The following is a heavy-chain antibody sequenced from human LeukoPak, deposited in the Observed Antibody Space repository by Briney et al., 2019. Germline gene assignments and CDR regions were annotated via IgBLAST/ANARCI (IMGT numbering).Heavy chain of an antibody. V-gene: IGHV4-59*08. J-gene: IGHJ4*02. CDR3: ARHTSGRAGGDFDY. Sequence: SETLTLTCTASGVSVSGYHRNWIRQPPEKGLEWIANMYYGGASSYNPALKRRVTMSVDTAKNQPSLRLISVTGADATLYYYARHTSGRAGGDFDYWGQGALVTVSS. CDR2: MYYGGAS. D-gene: IGHD5-12*01. CDR1: GVSVSGYH.